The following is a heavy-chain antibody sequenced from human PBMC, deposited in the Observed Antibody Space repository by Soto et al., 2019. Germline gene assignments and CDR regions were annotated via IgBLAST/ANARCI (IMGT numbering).Heavy chain of an antibody. J-gene: IGHJ4*02. CDR2: ISSSSSYI. CDR3: ARDLLGCRRNPAVI. CDR1: GFTFSSYS. D-gene: IGHD2-2*01. Sequence: EVQLVESGGGLVKPGGSLRLSCAASGFTFSSYSMNWVRQAPGKGLEWVSSISSSSSYIYYADSVKGRFTISRDNAKKSLYLQMNSLRAEDTAVYYCARDLLGCRRNPAVIWGQGTLVTVSS. V-gene: IGHV3-21*01.